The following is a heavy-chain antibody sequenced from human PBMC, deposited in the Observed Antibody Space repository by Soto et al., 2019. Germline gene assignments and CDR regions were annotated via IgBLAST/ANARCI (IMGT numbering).Heavy chain of an antibody. V-gene: IGHV3-15*01. CDR2: IKSKTDGGTT. Sequence: GGSLRLSCAASGFTFSNAWMSWVRQAPGKGLEWVGRIKSKTDGGTTDYAAPVKGRFTISRDDSKNTLYLQMNSLKTEDTAVYYCTTARRVGALNAFDIWGQGTMVTVSS. CDR3: TTARRVGALNAFDI. D-gene: IGHD1-26*01. J-gene: IGHJ3*02. CDR1: GFTFSNAW.